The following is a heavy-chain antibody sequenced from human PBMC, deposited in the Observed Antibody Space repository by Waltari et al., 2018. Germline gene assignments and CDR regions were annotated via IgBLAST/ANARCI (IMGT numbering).Heavy chain of an antibody. CDR3: ARDGDGYPD. Sequence: EVKLVDSGGGLVQPGGSLRRSCAASGSMFSTNWMSWVRQAPGKGLEWVANIKEDGSEEYYVDSVKGRFTISRDNAKTSLYLQMNSLRVEDTAVYYCARDGDGYPDWGQGSLVIVSS. CDR1: GSMFSTNW. V-gene: IGHV3-7*01. D-gene: IGHD5-12*01. J-gene: IGHJ4*02. CDR2: IKEDGSEE.